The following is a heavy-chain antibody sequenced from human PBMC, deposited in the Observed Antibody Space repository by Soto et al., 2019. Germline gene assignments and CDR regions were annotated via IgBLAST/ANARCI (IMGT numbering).Heavy chain of an antibody. J-gene: IGHJ6*02. Sequence: GGSLRLSCAASGFTFDDYGMSWVRQAPGKGLEWVSGINWNGGSTGYADSVKGRFTISRDNAKNSLYLQMNSLRAEDTALYYCARALLWFGELSENYYYYYGMDVWGQGTTVTVSS. CDR2: INWNGGST. CDR3: ARALLWFGELSENYYYYYGMDV. V-gene: IGHV3-20*04. CDR1: GFTFDDYG. D-gene: IGHD3-10*01.